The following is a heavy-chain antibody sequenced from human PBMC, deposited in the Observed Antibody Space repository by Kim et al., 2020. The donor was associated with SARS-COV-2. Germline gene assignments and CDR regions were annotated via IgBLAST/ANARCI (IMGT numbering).Heavy chain of an antibody. V-gene: IGHV4-31*02. Sequence: SNPSLKSRVNLSVDTSKNPFSLKLSSVTAARTAVYYCARKDGCNSGGDYWGQGTLVTVSS. J-gene: IGHJ4*02. CDR3: ARKDGCNSGGDY. D-gene: IGHD2-21*01.